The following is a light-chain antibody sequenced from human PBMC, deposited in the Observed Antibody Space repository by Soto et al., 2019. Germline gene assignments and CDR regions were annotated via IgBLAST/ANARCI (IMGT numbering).Light chain of an antibody. CDR2: EGS. CDR3: CSYAGSSTWV. J-gene: IGLJ3*02. CDR1: SSDVGSYNL. V-gene: IGLV2-23*01. Sequence: QSVLTQPASVSGSPGQSITISCTGTSSDVGSYNLVSWYQQHPGKAPKLMIYEGSKRHSGVSNRFSGSKSGNTASLTISGLQAEDEADDYCCSYAGSSTWVFGGGTQLTVL.